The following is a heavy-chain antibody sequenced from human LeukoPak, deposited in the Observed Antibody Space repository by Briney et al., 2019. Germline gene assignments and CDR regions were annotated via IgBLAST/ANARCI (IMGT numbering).Heavy chain of an antibody. CDR3: AGNPDFYYDSSGYHH. J-gene: IGHJ4*02. CDR2: INSGGST. Sequence: PGGSLRLSCAASGLTVSSHYMTWVRQAPGKGLEWVSVINSGGSTYYADSVKGRFTIPRDNSKNMLYLQMNSLRAEDTAVYYCAGNPDFYYDSSGYHHWGQGTPVTVSS. D-gene: IGHD3-22*01. V-gene: IGHV3-66*01. CDR1: GLTVSSHY.